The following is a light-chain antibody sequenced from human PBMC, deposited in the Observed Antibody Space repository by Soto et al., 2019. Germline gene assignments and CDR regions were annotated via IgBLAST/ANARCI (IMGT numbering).Light chain of an antibody. CDR3: AAWDDSLNAVV. CDR2: SDN. V-gene: IGLV1-44*01. J-gene: IGLJ2*01. CDR1: SSNIGSNP. Sequence: QSVLAQPPSASGAPGQRVTISCSGSSSNIGSNPVNWYQLLSGTAPKLLIYSDNHRPSGVPDRFSGSRSGTSTSLAISGLQSEDEADYYCAAWDDSLNAVVFGGGTKLTVL.